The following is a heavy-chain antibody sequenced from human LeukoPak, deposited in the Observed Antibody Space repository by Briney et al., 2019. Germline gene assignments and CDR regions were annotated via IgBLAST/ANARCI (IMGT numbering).Heavy chain of an antibody. CDR1: GYTFTGYY. V-gene: IGHV1-2*02. D-gene: IGHD1-26*01. J-gene: IGHJ4*02. CDR2: INPNSGGT. Sequence: GASVKVSCKASGYTFTGYYMHWVRQAPGQGLELMGWINPNSGGTNYAQKFQGRVTMTTDTSTSTAYMELRSLRSDDTAVYYCARDVRIVGAIPIDYWGQGTLVTVSS. CDR3: ARDVRIVGAIPIDY.